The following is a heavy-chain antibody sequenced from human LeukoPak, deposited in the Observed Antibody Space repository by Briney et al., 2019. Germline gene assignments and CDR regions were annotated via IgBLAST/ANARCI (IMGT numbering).Heavy chain of an antibody. CDR2: ISYSGST. Sequence: SETLSLTCTVSGYSISSGYYWGWIRQPPGKGLEWIGSISYSGSTYYNPSLKSRVTISVDTSKNQFSLKLSSVTAADTAVYYCARVRVRCGGDCYHFDYWGQGTLVTVSS. V-gene: IGHV4-38-2*02. CDR3: ARVRVRCGGDCYHFDY. J-gene: IGHJ4*02. CDR1: GYSISSGYY. D-gene: IGHD2-21*02.